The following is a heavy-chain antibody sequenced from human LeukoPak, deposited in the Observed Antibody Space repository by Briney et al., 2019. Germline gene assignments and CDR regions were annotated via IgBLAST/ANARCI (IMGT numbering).Heavy chain of an antibody. D-gene: IGHD1-14*01. CDR3: ARRNRTYYYGMDV. V-gene: IGHV3-7*01. CDR2: IKQDGSEK. Sequence: GGSLRLSCAASGFTFSSYWMSWVRQAPGKGLEWVANIKQDGSEKYYVDSVKGRFTISRDNAKISLYLQMNSLRAEDTAVYYCARRNRTYYYGMDVWGQGTTVTVSS. J-gene: IGHJ6*02. CDR1: GFTFSSYW.